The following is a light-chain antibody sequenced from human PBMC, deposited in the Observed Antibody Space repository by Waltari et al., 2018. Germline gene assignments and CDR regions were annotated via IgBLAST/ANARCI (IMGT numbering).Light chain of an antibody. Sequence: EVVMTQSPATLSVSPGESATLSCRASQNVNSNVAWYQQKPGQAPRPLIYGASSTATGIPARFSGSGSGTEFTLTISSLQSEDFAVYYCHQYNNWPPYTFGQGTKLEIK. CDR1: QNVNSN. J-gene: IGKJ2*01. V-gene: IGKV3-15*01. CDR2: GAS. CDR3: HQYNNWPPYT.